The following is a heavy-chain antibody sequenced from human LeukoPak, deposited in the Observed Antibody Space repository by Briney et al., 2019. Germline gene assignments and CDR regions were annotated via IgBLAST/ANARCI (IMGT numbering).Heavy chain of an antibody. CDR2: INPNNGGT. D-gene: IGHD4-17*01. CDR3: ARVFTVTNPLLDY. Sequence: ASVKVSCKASGYTFTGYYMHWVRQAPGQGLEWMGWINPNNGGTNYAQKFQGRVTMTRDTSISTAYMELSRLRSDDTAVYYCARVFTVTNPLLDYWGQGTLVTVSS. V-gene: IGHV1-2*02. J-gene: IGHJ4*02. CDR1: GYTFTGYY.